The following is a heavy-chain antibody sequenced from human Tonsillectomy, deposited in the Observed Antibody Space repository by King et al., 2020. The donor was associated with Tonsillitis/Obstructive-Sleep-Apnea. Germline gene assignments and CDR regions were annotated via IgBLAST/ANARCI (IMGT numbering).Heavy chain of an antibody. D-gene: IGHD2-2*01. Sequence: VQLQQWGAGLLKPSETLSLTCAVYGGSFSGYYWSWIRQPPGKGLEWIGEINHSGSTNYNPSLKSRVTISVDTSKNQFSLKLSSVTAADTAVYYCAGVASHFYQPLPLDYWGQGTLVTVSS. CDR2: INHSGST. CDR1: GGSFSGYY. CDR3: AGVASHFYQPLPLDY. V-gene: IGHV4-34*01. J-gene: IGHJ4*02.